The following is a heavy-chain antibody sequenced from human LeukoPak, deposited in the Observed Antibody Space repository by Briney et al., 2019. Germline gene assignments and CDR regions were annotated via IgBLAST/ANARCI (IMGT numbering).Heavy chain of an antibody. D-gene: IGHD2-15*01. CDR2: IYSGGST. CDR1: GFTVSSNY. V-gene: IGHV3-66*01. CDR3: AREGVVVIATTRFTYYGMDV. Sequence: GGSLRLSCAASGFTVSSNYMSWVRQAPGKGLEWVSVIYSGGSTYYADSVKGRFTISRDNSKNTLYLQMNSLRAEDTAVYYCAREGVVVIATTRFTYYGMDVWGQGTTVTVSS. J-gene: IGHJ6*02.